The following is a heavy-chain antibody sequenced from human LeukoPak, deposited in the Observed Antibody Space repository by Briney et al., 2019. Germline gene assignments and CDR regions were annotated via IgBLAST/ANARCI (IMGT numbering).Heavy chain of an antibody. CDR2: ISSSSSYI. CDR1: GFTFSSYA. CDR3: AKGGVQLGPFDY. Sequence: GGSLRLSCAASGFTFSSYAMHWVRQAPGKGLEWVSSISSSSSYIYYADSVKGRFTISRDNSKNTLYLQVNSLRAEDTAVYYCAKGGVQLGPFDYWGQGTLVTVSS. J-gene: IGHJ4*02. V-gene: IGHV3-21*04. D-gene: IGHD6-6*01.